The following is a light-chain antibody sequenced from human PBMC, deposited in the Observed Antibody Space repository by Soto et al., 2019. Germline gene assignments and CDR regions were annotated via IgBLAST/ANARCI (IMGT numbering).Light chain of an antibody. CDR1: QIISSN. CDR2: GAS. CDR3: QQYNNWPQFT. Sequence: DIVLTQSPATLSVSLGERVSLSCRASQIISSNLAWYQQKPGQIPRLLIYGASARAAGIPARFSGSGSGTEFPLPISSLQSEDFAVYYCQQYNNWPQFTFGPGTKVDV. J-gene: IGKJ3*01. V-gene: IGKV3-15*01.